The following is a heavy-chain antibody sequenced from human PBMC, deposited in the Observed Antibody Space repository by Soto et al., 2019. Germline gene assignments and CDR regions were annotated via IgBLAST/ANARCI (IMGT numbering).Heavy chain of an antibody. J-gene: IGHJ6*02. D-gene: IGHD2-8*01. CDR1: GFTFSSYS. V-gene: IGHV3-21*01. CDR2: ISSSSSYI. Sequence: PGGSLRLSCAASGFTFSSYSMNWVRQAPGRGLEWVSSISSSSSYIYYADSVKGRFTISRDNAKNSLYLQMNSLRAEDTAVYYCARISKVVLMVYALAMDVCGQGTTVTVSS. CDR3: ARISKVVLMVYALAMDV.